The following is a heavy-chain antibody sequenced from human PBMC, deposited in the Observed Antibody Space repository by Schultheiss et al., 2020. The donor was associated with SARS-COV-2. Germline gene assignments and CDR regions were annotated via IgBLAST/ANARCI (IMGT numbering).Heavy chain of an antibody. J-gene: IGHJ4*02. CDR3: AREGHSSGWFIDY. Sequence: GGSLRLSCAASGSTFSRYGMHWVRQAPGKGLEWVSYISSSGSTIYYADSVKGRFTISRDNSKNTLYLQMNSLRAEDTAVYYCAREGHSSGWFIDYWGQGTLVTVSS. V-gene: IGHV3-48*01. CDR2: ISSSGSTI. CDR1: GSTFSRYG. D-gene: IGHD6-19*01.